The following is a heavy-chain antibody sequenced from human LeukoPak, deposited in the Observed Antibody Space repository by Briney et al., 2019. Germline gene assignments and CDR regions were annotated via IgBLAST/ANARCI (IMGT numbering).Heavy chain of an antibody. CDR1: GGSISSGSYY. V-gene: IGHV4-61*02. CDR3: ARHPHSGYDWWFDP. J-gene: IGHJ5*02. Sequence: SQTLSLTCTVSGGSISSGSYYWSWIRQPAGKGLEWIGRIYTSGSTNYNPSLKSRVTISVDTSKNQFSLKLSSVTAADTAVYYCARHPHSGYDWWFDPWGQGTLVTVSS. D-gene: IGHD5-12*01. CDR2: IYTSGST.